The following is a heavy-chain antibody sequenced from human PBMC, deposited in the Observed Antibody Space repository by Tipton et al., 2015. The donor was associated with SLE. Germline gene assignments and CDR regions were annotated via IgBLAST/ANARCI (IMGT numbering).Heavy chain of an antibody. V-gene: IGHV3-43*01. J-gene: IGHJ6*02. CDR1: GFTFDDYT. Sequence: SLRLSCAASGFTFDDYTMHWVRQAPGKGLEWVSLISWDGGSTYYADSVKGRFTISRDNSKNTLYLQMNSLRAEDTAVYYCATDVMAGTPGYYFYYGMDVWGQGTPVTVSS. CDR3: ATDVMAGTPGYYFYYGMDV. D-gene: IGHD1-1*01. CDR2: ISWDGGST.